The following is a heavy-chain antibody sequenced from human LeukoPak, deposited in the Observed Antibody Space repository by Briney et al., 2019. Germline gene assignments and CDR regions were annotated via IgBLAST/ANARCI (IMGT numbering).Heavy chain of an antibody. V-gene: IGHV3-23*01. Sequence: PGGSLRLSCAASGFTFSSYTMSWVRQAPGKGLEWVSAISGSGGSTYYADSVKGRFTISRDNYKNTLYLQMNSLRAEDTAVYYCAKDSGPTVTQYYFDYWGQGTLVTVSS. CDR3: AKDSGPTVTQYYFDY. D-gene: IGHD4-17*01. CDR2: ISGSGGST. CDR1: GFTFSSYT. J-gene: IGHJ4*02.